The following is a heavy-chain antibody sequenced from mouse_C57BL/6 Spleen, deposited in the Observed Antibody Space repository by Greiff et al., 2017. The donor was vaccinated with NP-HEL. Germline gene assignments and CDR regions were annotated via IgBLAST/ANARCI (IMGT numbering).Heavy chain of an antibody. J-gene: IGHJ4*01. V-gene: IGHV1-39*01. CDR3: ARSIYYDYDEAMDY. CDR1: GYSFTDYN. CDR2: INPNYGTT. Sequence: EVKLQESGPELVKPGASVKISCKASGYSFTDYNMNWVKQSNGKSLEWIGVINPNYGTTSYNQKFKGKATLTVDQSSSTAYMQLNSLTSEDSAVYYCARSIYYDYDEAMDYWGQGTSVTVSS. D-gene: IGHD2-4*01.